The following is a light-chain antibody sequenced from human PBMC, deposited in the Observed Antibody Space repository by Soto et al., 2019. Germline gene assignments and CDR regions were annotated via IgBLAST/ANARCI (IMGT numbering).Light chain of an antibody. J-gene: IGKJ4*01. Sequence: DMRMTQSPSCLSAAVGDRVTITSRASQSISGYLNWYQQKPGKAPKLLIYAASSLQSGVPSRFSGSGSGTDFTLTINSLQPEDFATYYCQQANSFPLTFGGGTKWIS. V-gene: IGKV1-39*01. CDR2: AAS. CDR1: QSISGY. CDR3: QQANSFPLT.